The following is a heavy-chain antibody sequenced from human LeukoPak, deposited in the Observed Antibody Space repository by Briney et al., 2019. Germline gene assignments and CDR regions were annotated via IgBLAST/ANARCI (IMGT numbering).Heavy chain of an antibody. V-gene: IGHV1-69*01. J-gene: IGHJ2*01. CDR3: ARPLTGDRWYFDL. D-gene: IGHD7-27*01. CDR1: GGTFSSYA. Sequence: ASVKVSCTASGGTFSSYAISWVRQAPGQGLEWMGGIIPIFGTANYAQKFQGRVTITADESTSTAYMELSSLRSEDTAVYYCARPLTGDRWYFDLWGRGTLVTVSS. CDR2: IIPIFGTA.